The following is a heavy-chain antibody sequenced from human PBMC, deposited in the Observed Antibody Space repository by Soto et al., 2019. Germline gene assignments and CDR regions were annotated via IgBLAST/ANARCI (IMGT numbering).Heavy chain of an antibody. Sequence: QVQLVQSGAEEKKPGASVKVSCKASGDTFTGYAFHWVRQAPGQRLEWMGWINAGNGNTKYSQKFQGRVTITRDTSAGTAYRELSSLRSEDTAVYYCASAVAVPADFDYWGQGTLVTVSS. CDR1: GDTFTGYA. CDR2: INAGNGNT. V-gene: IGHV1-3*05. CDR3: ASAVAVPADFDY. J-gene: IGHJ4*02. D-gene: IGHD6-19*01.